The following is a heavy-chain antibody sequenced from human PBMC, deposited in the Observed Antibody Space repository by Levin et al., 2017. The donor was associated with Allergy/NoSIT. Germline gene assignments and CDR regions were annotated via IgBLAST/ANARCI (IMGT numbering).Heavy chain of an antibody. CDR1: GFTFSDYY. CDR2: ISGSGTII. Sequence: GGSLRLSCAASGFTFSDYYMTWIRRAPGKGLEWVSYISGSGTIIYYGDAVKGRFTISRDNAESSLYLQMNSLSAEDTAVYYCARVTRCGGDCFFLDFRGQGALVTVSS. CDR3: ARVTRCGGDCFFLDF. D-gene: IGHD2-21*02. V-gene: IGHV3-11*01. J-gene: IGHJ4*02.